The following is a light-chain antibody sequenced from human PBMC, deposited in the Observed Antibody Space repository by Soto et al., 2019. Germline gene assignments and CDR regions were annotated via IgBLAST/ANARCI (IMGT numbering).Light chain of an antibody. Sequence: EIVLTQSPATLSLASGERATLSWRATENLRTFLAWYKQKAGQAPRLLIYDASNRATGIPDRFSGSGSGTEFTLTISNLEPEDSAVYYCQQRSIWPLTFGGGTKVDI. V-gene: IGKV3-11*01. CDR1: ENLRTF. J-gene: IGKJ4*01. CDR3: QQRSIWPLT. CDR2: DAS.